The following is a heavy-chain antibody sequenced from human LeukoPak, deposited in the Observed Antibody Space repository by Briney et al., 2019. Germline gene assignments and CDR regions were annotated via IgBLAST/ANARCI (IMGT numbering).Heavy chain of an antibody. CDR3: ARHGWLGVGGWY. V-gene: IGHV4-39*01. Sequence: SETLSLTCTVSGGSVSSRSYYWGWIRQPPGKGLEWIGSIYDGGSTYYNPSLKSRVTMYLDTSKNQFSLELRSVTAADTAVYSCARHGWLGVGGWYWGQGTLVTVSS. CDR1: GGSVSSRSYY. J-gene: IGHJ4*02. D-gene: IGHD6-19*01. CDR2: IYDGGST.